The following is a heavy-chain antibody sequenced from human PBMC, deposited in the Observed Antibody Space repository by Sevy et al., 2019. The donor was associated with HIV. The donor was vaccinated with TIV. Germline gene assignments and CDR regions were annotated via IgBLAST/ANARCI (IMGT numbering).Heavy chain of an antibody. V-gene: IGHV3-7*01. D-gene: IGHD1-26*01. CDR1: GFSFSAYW. CDR2: IKPDGSDK. Sequence: GGSLRLSCAASGFSFSAYWMNWVRQAPGKGLEWVPNIKPDGSDKHYVDSAEGRFTISRDNAKNSLYLQMNSLRVEDTAMYYCAQETFGRFDSWGQGTLVTVSS. J-gene: IGHJ4*02. CDR3: AQETFGRFDS.